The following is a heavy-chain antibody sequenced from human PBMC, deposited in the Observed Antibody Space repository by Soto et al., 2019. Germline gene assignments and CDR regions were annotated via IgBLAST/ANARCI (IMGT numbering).Heavy chain of an antibody. CDR3: ARAGYCSGGTCFHGNCDY. J-gene: IGHJ4*02. CDR1: GYTFTTYY. Sequence: QVQLVQSGAEVKRPGASVKVSCKASGYTFTTYYMHWVRQAPGQGLEWLGIINPNGGSTTYAQKCRGRGNMTRDTSTSTVYLELSSLRSEDTAVYYCARAGYCSGGTCFHGNCDYWGQGTLVTVSA. V-gene: IGHV1-46*01. CDR2: INPNGGST. D-gene: IGHD2-15*01.